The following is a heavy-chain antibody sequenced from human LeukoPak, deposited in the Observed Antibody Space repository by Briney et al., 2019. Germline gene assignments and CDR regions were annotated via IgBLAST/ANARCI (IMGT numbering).Heavy chain of an antibody. CDR1: GYTLTELS. CDR3: ATGGGIFGVVTYFDY. D-gene: IGHD3-3*01. CDR2: LDPEDGET. V-gene: IGHV1-24*01. J-gene: IGHJ4*02. Sequence: GASVKVSCKVSGYTLTELSMHWVRQAPGKGLEWMGGLDPEDGETIYAQKFQGRVTMTEDTSTDTAYMELSSLRSEDTAVYYCATGGGIFGVVTYFDYWGQGTLVTVSS.